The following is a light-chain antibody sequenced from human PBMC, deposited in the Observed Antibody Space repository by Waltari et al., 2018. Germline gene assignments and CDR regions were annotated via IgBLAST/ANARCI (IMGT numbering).Light chain of an antibody. CDR1: SLRSYY. Sequence: SSELTQDPAVSVALGQTVRIPCQGDSLRSYYASWYQQKPGQAPVLVIYGKNNRPQGSPDRFSGSSSGNTASLTITGAQAEDEADDYCNSRDSSGNHLGVFGGGTTLTVL. J-gene: IGLJ3*02. CDR2: GKN. CDR3: NSRDSSGNHLGV. V-gene: IGLV3-19*01.